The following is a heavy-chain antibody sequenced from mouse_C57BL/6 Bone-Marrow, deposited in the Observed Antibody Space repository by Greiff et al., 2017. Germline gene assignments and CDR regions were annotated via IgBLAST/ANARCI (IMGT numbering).Heavy chain of an antibody. V-gene: IGHV1-12*01. J-gene: IGHJ1*03. CDR1: GYTFTSYN. D-gene: IGHD1-1*01. Sequence: QVQLKESGAELVRPGASVKMSCKASGYTFTSYNMHWVKQTPRQGLEWIGAIYPGNGDTSYNQKFKGKATLTVDKSSSTAYMQLSSLTSEDSAVYFCARRGGTYYGSSYGYFDVWGTGTTVTVSS. CDR2: IYPGNGDT. CDR3: ARRGGTYYGSSYGYFDV.